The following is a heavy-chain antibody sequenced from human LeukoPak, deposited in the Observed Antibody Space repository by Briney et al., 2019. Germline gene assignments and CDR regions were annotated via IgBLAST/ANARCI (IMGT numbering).Heavy chain of an antibody. CDR3: ARGNPHSSSWGFDP. V-gene: IGHV4-34*01. Sequence: SETLSLTCTVSGGSISSYYWSWIHQPPGKGLEWIGEINHSGSTNYNPSLKSRVTISVDTSKNQFSLKLSSVTAADTAVYYCARGNPHSSSWGFDPWGQGTLVTVSS. CDR1: GGSISSYY. J-gene: IGHJ5*02. D-gene: IGHD6-13*01. CDR2: INHSGST.